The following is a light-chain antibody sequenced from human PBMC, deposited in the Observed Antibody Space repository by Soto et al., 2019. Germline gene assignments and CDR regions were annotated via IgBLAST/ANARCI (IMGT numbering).Light chain of an antibody. CDR1: QSISSY. CDR3: QQRSNWPLT. V-gene: IGKV3-11*01. Sequence: EIVLTQSPATLSLSPGERATLSCRASQSISSYLAWYQQKPAQAPRLLIYDASKRATGIPPRFSGSGSGTDFTLTISSLEPEDFAVYYCQQRSNWPLTFGGGTKVEIK. CDR2: DAS. J-gene: IGKJ4*01.